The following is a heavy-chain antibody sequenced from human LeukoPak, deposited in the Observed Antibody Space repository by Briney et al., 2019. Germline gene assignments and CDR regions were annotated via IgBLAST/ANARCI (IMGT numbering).Heavy chain of an antibody. D-gene: IGHD5-12*01. CDR3: ATAAWYSGYDGALDY. CDR1: GGSISSYY. J-gene: IGHJ4*02. Sequence: SETLSLTCTVSGGSISSYYWSWIRQPPGKGLEWIGYIYYSGSTNYNPSLKSRVTISVDTSKNQFSLKLSSVTAAETAVYYCATAAWYSGYDGALDYWGQGTLVTVSS. CDR2: IYYSGST. V-gene: IGHV4-59*01.